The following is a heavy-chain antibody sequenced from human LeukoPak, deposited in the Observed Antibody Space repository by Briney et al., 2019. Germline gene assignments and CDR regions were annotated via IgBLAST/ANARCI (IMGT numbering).Heavy chain of an antibody. V-gene: IGHV4-4*08. Sequence: SETLSLTCTVSHGSISGYYWGWIRRPVEKGLEWIGYIHSSGNTKYNPSLKSRVTIFVDMSKNQFSLKLNSVTAADMAVYYCARYDGSPANYLEYWGQGILVTVSS. J-gene: IGHJ4*02. CDR3: ARYDGSPANYLEY. CDR1: HGSISGYY. D-gene: IGHD1-26*01. CDR2: IHSSGNT.